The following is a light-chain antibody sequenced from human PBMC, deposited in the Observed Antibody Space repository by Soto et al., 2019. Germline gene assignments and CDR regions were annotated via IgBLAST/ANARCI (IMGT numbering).Light chain of an antibody. CDR3: QTWGTGFQF. CDR2: LNNDGSH. CDR1: SGHSSYA. V-gene: IGLV4-69*01. J-gene: IGLJ2*01. Sequence: QSVLTQSPSASASLGASVKLTCTLSSGHSSYAIAWHQKQPGKGPRYLMDLNNDGSHTKGDGIPDRFSGSSSGADRYLIISSLQSEDEADYYCQTWGTGFQFFGGGTKVTGL.